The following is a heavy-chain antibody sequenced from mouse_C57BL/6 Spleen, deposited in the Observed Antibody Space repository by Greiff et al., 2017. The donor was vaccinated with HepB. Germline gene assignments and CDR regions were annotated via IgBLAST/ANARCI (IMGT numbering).Heavy chain of an antibody. Sequence: VQLQQPGAELVMPGASVKLSCKASGYTFTSYWMHWVKQRPGQGLEWIGEIDPSDSYTNYNQKFKGKSTLTVDKSSSTAYMQLSSLTSEDSAVYYCARHDGYYHWYFDVWGTGTTVTVSS. D-gene: IGHD2-3*01. CDR2: IDPSDSYT. CDR3: ARHDGYYHWYFDV. V-gene: IGHV1-69*01. J-gene: IGHJ1*03. CDR1: GYTFTSYW.